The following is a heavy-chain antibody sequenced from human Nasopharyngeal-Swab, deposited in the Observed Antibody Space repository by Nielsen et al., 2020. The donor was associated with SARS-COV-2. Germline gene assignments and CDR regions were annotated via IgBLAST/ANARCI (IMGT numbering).Heavy chain of an antibody. V-gene: IGHV3-7*03. Sequence: GGSLRLSCAASGFTFSSYWMSWVRQAPGKGLEWVANIKQDGSEKYYVDSVKGRFTTSRDNAKNSLYLQMNSLRAEDTAVYYCARDNDYGDYALYYYYYGMDVWGQGTTVTVSS. J-gene: IGHJ6*02. D-gene: IGHD4-17*01. CDR2: IKQDGSEK. CDR3: ARDNDYGDYALYYYYYGMDV. CDR1: GFTFSSYW.